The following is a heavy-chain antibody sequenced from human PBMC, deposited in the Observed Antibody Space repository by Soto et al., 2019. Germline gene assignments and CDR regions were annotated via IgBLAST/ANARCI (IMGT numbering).Heavy chain of an antibody. J-gene: IGHJ6*02. Sequence: EVQLVESGGVVVQPGGSLRLSCAASGFAFDDYTMHWVRQAPGKGLEWVSLISWDGGSTYYADSVKGRFTISRDNSKNSLYLQMNSLRTEDTALYYCAKDIELRSSGWAAYYYYGMDVWGQGTTVTVSS. V-gene: IGHV3-43*01. CDR2: ISWDGGST. D-gene: IGHD6-19*01. CDR3: AKDIELRSSGWAAYYYYGMDV. CDR1: GFAFDDYT.